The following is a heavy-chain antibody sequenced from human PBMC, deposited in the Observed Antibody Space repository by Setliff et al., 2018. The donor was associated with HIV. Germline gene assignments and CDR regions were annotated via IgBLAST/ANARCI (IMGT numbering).Heavy chain of an antibody. CDR1: GYTFSNHT. V-gene: IGHV1-3*01. Sequence: GPVKVSCKASGYTFSNHTIHWVRQAPGKRPEWMGWLNAGYGNTKYSQKLQGRVTITRDISASTAYMELSSLRSEDTAVYYCARSGLVYDDVLTGPPTDYWGQGTLVTVS. CDR3: ARSGLVYDDVLTGPPTDY. D-gene: IGHD3-9*01. CDR2: LNAGYGNT. J-gene: IGHJ4*02.